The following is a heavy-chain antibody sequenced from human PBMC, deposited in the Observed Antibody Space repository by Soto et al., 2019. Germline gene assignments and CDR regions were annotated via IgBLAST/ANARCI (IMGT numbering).Heavy chain of an antibody. CDR1: GFTFSSYG. D-gene: IGHD3-10*01. CDR3: AKKQTFGWFGGFLYPRGGGFDY. J-gene: IGHJ4*02. CDR2: ISYDGSNK. Sequence: QVQLVESGGGVVQPGRSLRLSCAASGFTFSSYGMHWVRQAPGKGLEWVAVISYDGSNKYYADSVKGRFTISRDNFKNTLDLQMNSLRAGDTAVYYWAKKQTFGWFGGFLYPRGGGFDYWGQGTLVTVSS. V-gene: IGHV3-30*18.